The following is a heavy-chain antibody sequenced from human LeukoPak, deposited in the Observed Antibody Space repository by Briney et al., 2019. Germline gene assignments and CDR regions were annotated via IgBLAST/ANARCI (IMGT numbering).Heavy chain of an antibody. CDR3: AHSYDYYDSSGYYPAFDY. D-gene: IGHD3-22*01. Sequence: SGPTLVNPTQTLTLTYTFSGFSLSTSGVGVGWIRQPPGKALEWLALIYWDDDKRYSPSRKSRLTITKDTSKNQVVLTMTNMDPVDTATYYCAHSYDYYDSSGYYPAFDYWGQGTLVTVPS. V-gene: IGHV2-5*02. CDR2: IYWDDDK. J-gene: IGHJ4*02. CDR1: GFSLSTSGVG.